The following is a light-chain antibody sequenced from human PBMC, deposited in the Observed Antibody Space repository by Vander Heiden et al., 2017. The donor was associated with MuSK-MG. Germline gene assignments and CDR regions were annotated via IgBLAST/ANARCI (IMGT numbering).Light chain of an antibody. CDR2: DVD. V-gene: IGLV2-14*01. CDR3: SSYRSSNTLYV. J-gene: IGLJ1*01. CDR1: NSDVRGYNY. Sequence: QSALTQSASVPGSPGQSITISCTGTNSDVRGYNYVSWYQQHPGQAPRLVIYDVDNRPSGVSNRFSGSKSGNTASLTIAGLQAEDEADYYCSSYRSSNTLYVFGTGTQVTVL.